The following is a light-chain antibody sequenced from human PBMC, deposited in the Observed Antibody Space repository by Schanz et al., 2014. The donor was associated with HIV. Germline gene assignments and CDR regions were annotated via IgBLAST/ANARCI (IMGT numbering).Light chain of an antibody. CDR3: SSFAGRRNLL. Sequence: QSALTQPASVSGSPGQSITISCTGTSSDIGSYNLVSWFQHHPGEAPKIMIFEVRKRPSGVSGRFSGSKSGNTASLTISGLQAEDEADYYCSSFAGRRNLLFGGGTKVTVL. J-gene: IGLJ3*02. CDR1: SSDIGSYNL. CDR2: EVR. V-gene: IGLV2-23*02.